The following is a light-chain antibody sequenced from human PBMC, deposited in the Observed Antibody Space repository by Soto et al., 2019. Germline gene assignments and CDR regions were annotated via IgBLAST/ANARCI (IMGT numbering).Light chain of an antibody. CDR3: QQSYSTPT. CDR2: AAS. V-gene: IGKV1-39*01. Sequence: DIQMTRSPSSLSASVGDRVTITCLASQSISSYLNWYQQKPGKAPKLLIYAASSLQSGVPSRFSGSGSGTAFTLTISSLQPEDFATYYCQQSYSTPTFGGGTKVDIK. CDR1: QSISSY. J-gene: IGKJ4*02.